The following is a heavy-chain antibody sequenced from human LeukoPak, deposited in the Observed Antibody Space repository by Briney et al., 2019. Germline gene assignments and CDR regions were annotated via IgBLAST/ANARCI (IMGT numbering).Heavy chain of an antibody. Sequence: GGSLRLSCAASGFTLNTYNMNWVRQAPGKGLEWVSSISASSSYIYYADSVKGRFSISRDDAKNSLYLQMNSLRAEDTAVYYCARGISANWFDPWGQGTLVTVSS. J-gene: IGHJ5*02. CDR2: ISASSSYI. V-gene: IGHV3-21*01. CDR1: GFTLNTYN. CDR3: ARGISANWFDP.